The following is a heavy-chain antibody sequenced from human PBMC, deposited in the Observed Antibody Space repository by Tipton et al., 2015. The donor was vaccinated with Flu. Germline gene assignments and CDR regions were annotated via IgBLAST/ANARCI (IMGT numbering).Heavy chain of an antibody. CDR2: INPNSGGT. D-gene: IGHD2-21*02. CDR1: GYTFTGYY. V-gene: IGHV1-2*06. Sequence: QLVQSGAEVKMPGASVKVSCKASGYTFTGYYMHWVRQAPGQGLEWMGRINPNSGGTNYAQKFQGRVTMTRDTSISTAYMKLSRLRSDDTAVYYCAREDSDQINYYYYGMDVWGQGTTVTVSS. CDR3: AREDSDQINYYYYGMDV. J-gene: IGHJ6*02.